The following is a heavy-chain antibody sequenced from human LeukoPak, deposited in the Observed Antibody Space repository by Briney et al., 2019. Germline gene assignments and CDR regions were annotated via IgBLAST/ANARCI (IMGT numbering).Heavy chain of an antibody. CDR3: ARWWGYTGDNWFDP. J-gene: IGHJ5*02. D-gene: IGHD5-24*01. V-gene: IGHV1-69*05. CDR1: GGTFSSYA. CDR2: IIPIFGTA. Sequence: ASVKVSCKASGGTFSSYAISWVRQAPGQGLEWMGGIIPIFGTANYAQKFQGRVTITTDESTSTAYMELRSLRSDDTAVYYCARWWGYTGDNWFDPWGQGTLVTVSS.